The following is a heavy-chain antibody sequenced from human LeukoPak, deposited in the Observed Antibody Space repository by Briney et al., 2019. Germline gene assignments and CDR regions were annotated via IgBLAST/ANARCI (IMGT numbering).Heavy chain of an antibody. Sequence: GESLKISCKGSGYSFTSQWIGWVRQMPGKGLEWMGIIYPADSDTKYSPSFQGQITISADKSISTAYLQWSSLKASDTAIYYCARWMFYYGSGVFHYHGMDVWGQGTTVTVSS. CDR3: ARWMFYYGSGVFHYHGMDV. CDR1: GYSFTSQW. V-gene: IGHV5-51*01. D-gene: IGHD3-10*01. J-gene: IGHJ6*02. CDR2: IYPADSDT.